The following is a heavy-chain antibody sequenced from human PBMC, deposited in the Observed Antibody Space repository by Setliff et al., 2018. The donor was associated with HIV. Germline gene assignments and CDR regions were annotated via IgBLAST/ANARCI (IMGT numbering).Heavy chain of an antibody. CDR3: ASTYYYDSLHFHH. CDR2: IDYRGST. V-gene: IGHV4-59*01. Sequence: SETLSLTCTVSGGPLSSYYWNWIRQPPGKGLEWIGDIDYRGSTNYNPSLKSRVTMSVDTSKNQFSLKLSSVTAADTAVYYCASTYYYDSLHFHHWGQGTLVTVSS. CDR1: GGPLSSYY. D-gene: IGHD3-22*01. J-gene: IGHJ1*01.